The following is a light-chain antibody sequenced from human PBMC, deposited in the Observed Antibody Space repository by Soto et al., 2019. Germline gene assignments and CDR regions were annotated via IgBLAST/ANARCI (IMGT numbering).Light chain of an antibody. CDR3: QNWGAGIVV. CDR1: SGHSNYA. CDR2: LNSDGSH. J-gene: IGLJ2*01. V-gene: IGLV4-69*01. Sequence: QPVLTQSPSASASLGASVKLTCTLSSGHSNYAIAWHQQHSEKGPRYLMKLNSDGSHSKGDGIPDRFSGSSSGAERYLTISSLQSEDEADYYCQNWGAGIVVFGGGTKVTVL.